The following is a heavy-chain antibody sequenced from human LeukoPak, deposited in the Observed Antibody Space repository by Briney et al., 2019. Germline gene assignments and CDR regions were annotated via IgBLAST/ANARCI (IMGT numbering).Heavy chain of an antibody. CDR3: AKDLSSGTGRGFDY. D-gene: IGHD3/OR15-3a*01. CDR1: GGTFSSYA. V-gene: IGHV1-69*06. J-gene: IGHJ4*02. Sequence: SVKVSCKASGGTFSSYAISWVRQAPGQGLEWMGGIIPIFGTANYAQKFQGRVTITADKSTSTAYMELSSLRSEDTALYYCAKDLSSGTGRGFDYWGQGTLVTVSS. CDR2: IIPIFGTA.